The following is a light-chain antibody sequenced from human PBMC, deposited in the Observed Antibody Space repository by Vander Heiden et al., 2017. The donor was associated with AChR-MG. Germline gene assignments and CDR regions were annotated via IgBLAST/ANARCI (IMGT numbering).Light chain of an antibody. CDR2: GAS. Sequence: EIVMTQSPATLSVSPGERATLSCRASQSVSSNLAWYQQKPGQAPRLLIYGASTRATGIPARFSGSGSGTEFTLTISSLQSEDFAVYYCQQFALTFGGVTKVEIK. J-gene: IGKJ4*01. V-gene: IGKV3-15*01. CDR3: QQFALT. CDR1: QSVSSN.